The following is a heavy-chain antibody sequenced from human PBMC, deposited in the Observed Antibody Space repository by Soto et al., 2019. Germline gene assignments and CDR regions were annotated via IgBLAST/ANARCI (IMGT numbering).Heavy chain of an antibody. CDR1: GFTFSSYS. J-gene: IGHJ5*02. Sequence: EVQLVESGGGLVKPGGSLRLSCAASGFTFSSYSMNWVRQAPGEGLEWVSSISSSSSYIYYAASVKGRFTISRDNAKNSLYLQMNSLRAEDTAVYYCARDVISGFDPWCQGTLVTVSS. D-gene: IGHD2-15*01. V-gene: IGHV3-21*01. CDR2: ISSSSSYI. CDR3: ARDVISGFDP.